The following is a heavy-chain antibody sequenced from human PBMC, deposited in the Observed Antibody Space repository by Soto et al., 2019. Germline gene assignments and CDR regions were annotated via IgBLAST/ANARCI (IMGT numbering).Heavy chain of an antibody. CDR1: GFTFSDYY. CDR2: ISSSGSYT. J-gene: IGHJ6*02. D-gene: IGHD1-7*01. Sequence: QVQLVESGGGLVKPGGSLRLSCAASGFTFSDYYMSWIRQAPGKGLEWLSYISSSGSYTNYADSVEGRFTISRDNANNALYLQLNSLRAEDTAVYYCASDVWGTTGYHFYYGMDVWGQGTTVTVSS. V-gene: IGHV3-11*06. CDR3: ASDVWGTTGYHFYYGMDV.